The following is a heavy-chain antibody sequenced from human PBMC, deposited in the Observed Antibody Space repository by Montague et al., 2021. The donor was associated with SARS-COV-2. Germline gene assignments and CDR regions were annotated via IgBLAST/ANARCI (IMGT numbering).Heavy chain of an antibody. CDR1: GGSLSGYY. CDR3: ARVRWGEAARGTFYYGMDV. D-gene: IGHD6-13*01. Sequence: SETLSLTCAVYGGSLSGYYRSWIRQPPGEGLEWIAEISHSGSTSYNPSLKSRVTISVDTSKNQFSLKLSSVTAADTAVYYCARVRWGEAARGTFYYGMDVWGQGTTVTVSS. J-gene: IGHJ6*02. V-gene: IGHV4-34*01. CDR2: ISHSGST.